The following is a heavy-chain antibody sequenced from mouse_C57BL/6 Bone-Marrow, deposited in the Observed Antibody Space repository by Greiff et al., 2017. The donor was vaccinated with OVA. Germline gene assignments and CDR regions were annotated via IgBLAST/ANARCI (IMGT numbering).Heavy chain of an antibody. J-gene: IGHJ4*01. D-gene: IGHD2-4*01. CDR1: GYTFTSYW. V-gene: IGHV1-64*01. CDR3: ARPYDYDRDYYAMDY. CDR2: IHPNSGST. Sequence: QVQLQQPGAELVKPGASVKLSCKASGYTFTSYWMHWVKQRPGQGLEWIGMIHPNSGSTNYNEKFKSKATLTVDKSSSTAYMQLSSLTSEDSAVYYCARPYDYDRDYYAMDYWGQGTSVTVSP.